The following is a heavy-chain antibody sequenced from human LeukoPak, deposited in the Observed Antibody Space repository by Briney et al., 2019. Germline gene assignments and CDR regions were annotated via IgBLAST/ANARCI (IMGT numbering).Heavy chain of an antibody. J-gene: IGHJ4*02. Sequence: GGSLRLSCAASGFTFSTYSMSWVRQAPGKGLEWVANIKQDGSEKYYVDSVKGRFTISRDNAKNSLYLQMNSLRAEDTAVYYCARDSLIYYGSGSYYRMFEYWGQGTLVTVSS. CDR3: ARDSLIYYGSGSYYRMFEY. CDR2: IKQDGSEK. V-gene: IGHV3-7*01. D-gene: IGHD3-10*01. CDR1: GFTFSTYS.